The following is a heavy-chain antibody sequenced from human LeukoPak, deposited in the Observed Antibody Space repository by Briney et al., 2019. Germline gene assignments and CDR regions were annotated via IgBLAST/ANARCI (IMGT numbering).Heavy chain of an antibody. CDR1: GGTFSSYA. D-gene: IGHD5-12*01. Sequence: SVKVSCKASGGTFSSYAISWVRQAPGQGLEWMGRIIPILGIANYAQKFQGRVTITADKSTSTAYMELSSLRSEDTAVYYCARDPGEMATIIPFDYWGQGTLATVSS. J-gene: IGHJ4*02. CDR3: ARDPGEMATIIPFDY. CDR2: IIPILGIA. V-gene: IGHV1-69*04.